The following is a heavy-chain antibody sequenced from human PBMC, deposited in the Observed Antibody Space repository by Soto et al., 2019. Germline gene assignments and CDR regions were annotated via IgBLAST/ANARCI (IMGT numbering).Heavy chain of an antibody. Sequence: GGSLRLSCAASGFTFSSYAMHWVRQAPGKGLEWVAVISYDGSNKYYADSVKGRFTISRDNSKNTLYLQMNSLRAEDTAVYYCARDGITIFGVVIDYWGQGT. J-gene: IGHJ4*02. CDR2: ISYDGSNK. CDR1: GFTFSSYA. D-gene: IGHD3-3*01. CDR3: ARDGITIFGVVIDY. V-gene: IGHV3-30-3*01.